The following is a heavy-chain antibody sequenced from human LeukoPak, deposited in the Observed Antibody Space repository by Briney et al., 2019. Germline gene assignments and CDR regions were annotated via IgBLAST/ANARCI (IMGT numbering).Heavy chain of an antibody. CDR3: ARDYYGSGRQNYYYYYYMDV. Sequence: ASVKVSCKASGYTFTGYYMHWVRQAPGQGLEWMGWINPNSGGTNYAQKFQGRVTMTRDTSISTAYMELSRLRSEDTAVYYCARDYYGSGRQNYYYYYYMDVWGKGTTVTISS. CDR1: GYTFTGYY. J-gene: IGHJ6*03. D-gene: IGHD3-10*01. CDR2: INPNSGGT. V-gene: IGHV1-2*02.